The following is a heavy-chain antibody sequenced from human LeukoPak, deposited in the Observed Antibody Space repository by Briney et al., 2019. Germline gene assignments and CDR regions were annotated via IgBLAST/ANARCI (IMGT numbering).Heavy chain of an antibody. D-gene: IGHD4-11*01. CDR2: INPSSGDT. J-gene: IGHJ4*02. V-gene: IGHV1-2*06. CDR3: ARVPTVTTPVDY. Sequence: ASVKVSCKASGYTSTGYYIHWVRQARGQGLEWMGRINPSSGDTNYAQKFQGRVTMTRDTSISTAYMELSGLRSDDTAVYYCARVPTVTTPVDYWGQGALVTVSS. CDR1: GYTSTGYY.